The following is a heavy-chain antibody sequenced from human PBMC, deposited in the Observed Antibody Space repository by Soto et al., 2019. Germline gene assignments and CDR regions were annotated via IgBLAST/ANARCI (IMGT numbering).Heavy chain of an antibody. J-gene: IGHJ3*02. D-gene: IGHD3-10*01. CDR2: IYWDGEK. CDR1: GFSLITTGAG. Sequence: QITLKESGPTLVQPTQTLTLTCSFSGFSLITTGAGVGWIRQPPGKAPEWLALIYWDGEKRYSPALKSRLTITKDSSKNQVVFIMTNMDPVDTATYYCARRQSIMIRGANAFDIWGQGTFLSVSS. CDR3: ARRQSIMIRGANAFDI. V-gene: IGHV2-5*02.